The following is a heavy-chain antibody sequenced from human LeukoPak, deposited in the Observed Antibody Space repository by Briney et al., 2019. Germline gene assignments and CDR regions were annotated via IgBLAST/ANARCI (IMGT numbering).Heavy chain of an antibody. D-gene: IGHD3-22*01. CDR1: GFTFSSYG. Sequence: GGSLRLSCAASGFTFSSYGMSWVRQAPGKGLEWVSAISGSGGSTYYADSVKGGFTISRDNSKNTLYLQMNSLRAEDTAVYYCAKRLPYYDSSGYIFNYWGQGTLVTVSS. J-gene: IGHJ4*02. V-gene: IGHV3-23*01. CDR2: ISGSGGST. CDR3: AKRLPYYDSSGYIFNY.